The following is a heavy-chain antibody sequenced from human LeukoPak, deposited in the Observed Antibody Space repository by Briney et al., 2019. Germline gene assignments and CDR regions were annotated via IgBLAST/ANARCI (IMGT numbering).Heavy chain of an antibody. V-gene: IGHV1-69*01. D-gene: IGHD4-17*01. CDR2: IIPIFGTA. Sequence: SVTVSFTSSVGTFSIYGISWVRQAPAPGKEGMGGIIPIFGTANHAQKFQGRVMITADESPSTAYMELSSLRSEDTAVYYCARVYGDAGTDYWGQGTLVTVSS. CDR3: ARVYGDAGTDY. CDR1: VGTFSIYG. J-gene: IGHJ4*02.